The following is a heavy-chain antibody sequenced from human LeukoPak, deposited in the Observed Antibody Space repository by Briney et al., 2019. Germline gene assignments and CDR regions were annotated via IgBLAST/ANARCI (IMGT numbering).Heavy chain of an antibody. Sequence: TGGSLRLSCAASGFTFSSYAMSWVRRAPGKGLEWVSGISGSGDSTYYANSVKGRVTISRDTSKNTLYLQMSSLRTEDTAVYHCAKSGGSLRGRPYYMDVWGKGTTVTVSS. CDR2: ISGSGDST. J-gene: IGHJ6*03. CDR1: GFTFSSYA. V-gene: IGHV3-23*01. D-gene: IGHD3-16*01. CDR3: AKSGGSLRGRPYYMDV.